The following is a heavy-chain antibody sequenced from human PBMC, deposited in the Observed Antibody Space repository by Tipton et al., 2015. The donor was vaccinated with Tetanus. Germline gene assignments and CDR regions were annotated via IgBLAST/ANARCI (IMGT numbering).Heavy chain of an antibody. Sequence: SLRLSCAASGFTFSSYDMSWVRQAPGKGLEWVSGISGSGGSTFYADSVKGRFTISRDNSKNTLYLQMNSLRAEDTAVYYCAKRARIAVAGFYWGQGTLVTVSS. D-gene: IGHD6-19*01. CDR3: AKRARIAVAGFY. CDR2: ISGSGGST. CDR1: GFTFSSYD. J-gene: IGHJ4*02. V-gene: IGHV3-23*01.